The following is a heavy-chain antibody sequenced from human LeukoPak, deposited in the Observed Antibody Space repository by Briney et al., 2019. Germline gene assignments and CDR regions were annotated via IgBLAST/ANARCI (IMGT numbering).Heavy chain of an antibody. V-gene: IGHV3-7*02. CDR3: AKNGGPHGLDV. D-gene: IGHD3-16*01. CDR2: IKHDGSET. CDR1: GFTFCSIW. Sequence: GGSPRLSCAASGFTFCSIWMSWVRQAPGKGLEWVANIKHDGSETNYVDSVRGRFTISRDNAENSLHLQMNSLRVEDTALYYCAKNGGPHGLDVWGQGTTVTVSS. J-gene: IGHJ6*02.